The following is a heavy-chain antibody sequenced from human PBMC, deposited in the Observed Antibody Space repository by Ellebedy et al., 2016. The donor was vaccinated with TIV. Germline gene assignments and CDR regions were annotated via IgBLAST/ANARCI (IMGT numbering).Heavy chain of an antibody. CDR1: GYTFTSYG. CDR3: ARDLGSGSEVLVDY. V-gene: IGHV1-18*04. CDR2: ISAYNGNT. D-gene: IGHD6-19*01. J-gene: IGHJ4*02. Sequence: ASVKVFCKASGYTFTSYGISWVRQAPGQGLEWMGWISAYNGNTNYAQKLQGRVTMTTDTSTSTAYMELRSLRSDDTAVYYCARDLGSGSEVLVDYWGQGTLVTVSS.